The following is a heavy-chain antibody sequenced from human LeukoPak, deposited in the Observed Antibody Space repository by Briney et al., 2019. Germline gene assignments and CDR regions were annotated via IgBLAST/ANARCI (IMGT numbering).Heavy chain of an antibody. Sequence: PSETLSLTCAVYGGSFSGYYWSWIRQPPGKRLEWIGEINHSGSTNYNPSLKSRVTISVDTSKNQFSLKLSSVTAADTAVYYCARRFSSGRTFDYWGQGTLVTVSS. J-gene: IGHJ4*02. CDR2: INHSGST. V-gene: IGHV4-34*01. CDR1: GGSFSGYY. CDR3: ARRFSSGRTFDY. D-gene: IGHD6-19*01.